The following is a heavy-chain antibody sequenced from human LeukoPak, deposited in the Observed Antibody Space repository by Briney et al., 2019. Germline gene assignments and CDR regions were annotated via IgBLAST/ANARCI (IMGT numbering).Heavy chain of an antibody. CDR2: IIPIFGTA. D-gene: IGHD5-12*01. CDR1: GGTFSSYA. CDR3: ARESRPHRLYGGYVFDY. J-gene: IGHJ4*02. V-gene: IGHV1-69*13. Sequence: SSVKVSCKASGGTFSSYAISWLRQAPGQGLEWMGGIIPIFGTANYAQKFQGRVTITADESTSTAYMELSSLRSEDTAVYYCARESRPHRLYGGYVFDYWGQGTMVTVSS.